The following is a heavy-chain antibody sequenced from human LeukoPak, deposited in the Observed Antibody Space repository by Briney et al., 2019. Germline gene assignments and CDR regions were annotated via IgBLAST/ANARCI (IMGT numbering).Heavy chain of an antibody. J-gene: IGHJ4*02. V-gene: IGHV1-8*01. CDR3: ARVAYFHSVGDFWSGYPYYFDY. Sequence: GASVKVSCKASGYTFTDYAINWVRQATGQGLEWMGWMNPNSGNTGYAQKFQGRVTMTRNTSISTAYMELSSLRSEDTAVYYCARVAYFHSVGDFWSGYPYYFDYWGQGTLVTVSS. CDR1: GYTFTDYA. D-gene: IGHD3-3*01. CDR2: MNPNSGNT.